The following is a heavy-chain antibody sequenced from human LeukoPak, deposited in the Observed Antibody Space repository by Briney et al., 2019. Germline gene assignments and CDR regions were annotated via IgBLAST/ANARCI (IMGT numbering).Heavy chain of an antibody. CDR1: GYSISSGYY. J-gene: IGHJ5*02. D-gene: IGHD3-3*01. V-gene: IGHV4-38-2*01. CDR3: ASTTFGVVRGYNWFDP. CDR2: IYHSGST. Sequence: KPSETLSLTCAVSGYSISSGYYWGWIRQPPGKGLEWIGSIYHSGSTYYNPSLKSRVTISVDTSKNQFSLKLSSVTAADTAVYYCASTTFGVVRGYNWFDPWGQGTLVTVSS.